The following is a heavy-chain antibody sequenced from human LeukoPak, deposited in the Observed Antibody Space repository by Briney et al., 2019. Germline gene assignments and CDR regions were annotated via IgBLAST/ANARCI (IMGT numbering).Heavy chain of an antibody. D-gene: IGHD4-17*01. Sequence: GGSLRLSCAASGFTFTIFGMHGFRQAPGGGRVGISRISTDGAVTGYADSVKGRFTISRDNAKNTLYLQMNSLRAEDTAVYYCARDRTTVTLFDNWGQGALVTVSP. CDR2: ISTDGAVT. CDR1: GFTFTIFG. CDR3: ARDRTTVTLFDN. J-gene: IGHJ4*02. V-gene: IGHV3-74*01.